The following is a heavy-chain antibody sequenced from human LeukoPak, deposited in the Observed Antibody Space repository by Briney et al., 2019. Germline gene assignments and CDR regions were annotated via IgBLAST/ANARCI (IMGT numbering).Heavy chain of an antibody. D-gene: IGHD3-3*01. Sequence: GGSLRLSCAASGFTFSSYAMHWVRQTPGKGLEWVAVISYDGSNKYYADSVKGRFTISRDNSKNTLYLQMNSLRAEDTAVYYCARGGWSGNYYFDYWGQGTLVTVSS. CDR1: GFTFSSYA. CDR2: ISYDGSNK. V-gene: IGHV3-30*04. CDR3: ARGGWSGNYYFDY. J-gene: IGHJ4*02.